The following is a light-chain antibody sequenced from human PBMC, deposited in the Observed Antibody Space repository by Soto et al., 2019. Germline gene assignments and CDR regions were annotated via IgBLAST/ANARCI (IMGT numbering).Light chain of an antibody. J-gene: IGLJ1*01. CDR3: TSYTARRLYV. CDR2: DVS. CDR1: SSDVGGYDY. Sequence: ALTQPASVSGSPGQSITISCTGTSSDVGGYDYVSWYQQHPGKAPKLLIYDVSNRPSGVSTRFSGSKSGNTASLTISGLQAEDEGDYYCTSYTARRLYVFGSGTKVTVL. V-gene: IGLV2-14*03.